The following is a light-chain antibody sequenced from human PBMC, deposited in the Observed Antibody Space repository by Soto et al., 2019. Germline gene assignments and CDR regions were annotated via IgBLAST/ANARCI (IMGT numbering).Light chain of an antibody. J-gene: IGKJ1*01. CDR2: GAS. CDR3: QQGKT. Sequence: EIVLTQSPGTLSLSPGERATLSCRASQSVSSSYLAWYQQKPGQAPRLLIYGASSRATGIPDRFSGSGSGTDFTLTISRLEPEDFAVYYCQQGKTFGLGTKVEIK. CDR1: QSVSSSY. V-gene: IGKV3-20*01.